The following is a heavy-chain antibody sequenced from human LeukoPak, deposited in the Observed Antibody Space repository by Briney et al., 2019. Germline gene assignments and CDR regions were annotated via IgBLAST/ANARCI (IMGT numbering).Heavy chain of an antibody. D-gene: IGHD5-12*01. Sequence: KPSETLSLTCSVSGDSISSYYWSWIRQPPGKGLEWLGYIYYSGTTNYNPSLKSRVAISVDTSKMQFSLQLSSVTAADTAVYFCARMRGYSGYDFGAFNIWGQGTMVTVSS. CDR3: ARMRGYSGYDFGAFNI. V-gene: IGHV4-59*08. J-gene: IGHJ3*02. CDR1: GDSISSYY. CDR2: IYYSGTT.